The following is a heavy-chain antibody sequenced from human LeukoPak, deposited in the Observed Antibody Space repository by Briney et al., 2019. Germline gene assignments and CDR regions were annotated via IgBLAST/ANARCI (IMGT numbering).Heavy chain of an antibody. Sequence: PSETLSLTCAVYGGSFSGYYWSWIRQPPGKGLEWIGEINHSGSTNYSPSLKSRVTISVDTSKNQFSLKLSSVTAADTAVYYCARGRGSSWYEGSWFDPWGQGTLVTVSS. D-gene: IGHD6-13*01. CDR2: INHSGST. CDR3: ARGRGSSWYEGSWFDP. CDR1: GGSFSGYY. V-gene: IGHV4-34*01. J-gene: IGHJ5*02.